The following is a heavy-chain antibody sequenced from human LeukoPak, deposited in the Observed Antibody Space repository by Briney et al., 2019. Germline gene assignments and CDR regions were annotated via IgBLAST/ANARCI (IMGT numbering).Heavy chain of an antibody. CDR1: GGSFSGYY. J-gene: IGHJ5*02. V-gene: IGHV4-34*01. CDR2: INHSGCT. CDR3: ARLFSAAGPSTP. Sequence: SETLSLTCAVYGGSFSGYYWSWIRQPPGKGLEWIGEINHSGCTNYNPSLKSRDTISVETSKNQFSLKLSSVTAADTAVYYCARLFSAAGPSTPWGQGTLVTVSS. D-gene: IGHD6-25*01.